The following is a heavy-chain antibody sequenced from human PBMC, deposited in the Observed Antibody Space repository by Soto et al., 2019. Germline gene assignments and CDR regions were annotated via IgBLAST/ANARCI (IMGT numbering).Heavy chain of an antibody. J-gene: IGHJ6*03. CDR2: IYSGGST. CDR3: ARDTRYSSSWYNGYYYYMDV. Sequence: GSLRLSCAASGFTVSSNYMSWVRPAPGKGLEWVSVIYSGGSTYYADSVKGRFTISRHNSKNTLYLQMNSLRAEDTAVYYCARDTRYSSSWYNGYYYYMDVWGKGTTVTVSS. CDR1: GFTVSSNY. V-gene: IGHV3-53*04. D-gene: IGHD6-13*01.